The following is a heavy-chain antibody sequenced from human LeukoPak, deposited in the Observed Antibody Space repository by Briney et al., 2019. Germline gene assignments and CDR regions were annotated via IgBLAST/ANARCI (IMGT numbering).Heavy chain of an antibody. J-gene: IGHJ3*02. CDR2: IYYSGST. CDR3: ARERGVYCSGGGCYLLGAFDI. D-gene: IGHD2-15*01. Sequence: SETLSLTCAVSGVSFSDYYWSWIRQPPGKGLEWIGYIYYSGSTYYNPSLKSRVTISVDTSKNQFSLKLSSVTAADTAVYYCARERGVYCSGGGCYLLGAFDIWGQGTMVTVSS. CDR1: GVSFSDYY. V-gene: IGHV4-30-4*08.